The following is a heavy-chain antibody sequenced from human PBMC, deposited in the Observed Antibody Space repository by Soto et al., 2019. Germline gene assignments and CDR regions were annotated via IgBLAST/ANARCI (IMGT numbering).Heavy chain of an antibody. D-gene: IGHD2-2*01. CDR2: IYHSGTT. CDR1: GGSISSGGYY. V-gene: IGHV4-31*03. Sequence: QVQLQESGPGLVKPSQTLSLTCTVSGGSISSGGYYWSWIRQHPGKGLEWIGYIYHSGTTYYNPSLKSRVTISVDTSKSQLSLTLTSVTAAETAVYYCARGIGNQLLGWFDPWGQGTLVTVSS. CDR3: ARGIGNQLLGWFDP. J-gene: IGHJ5*02.